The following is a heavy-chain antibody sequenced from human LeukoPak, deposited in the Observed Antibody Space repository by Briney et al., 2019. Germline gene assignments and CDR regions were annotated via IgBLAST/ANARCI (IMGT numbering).Heavy chain of an antibody. D-gene: IGHD3-22*01. V-gene: IGHV4-61*02. Sequence: SETLSLTCIVSGGSISSGSYYWSWIRQPAGKGLEWIGRSYTSGSTNYNPSLKSRVTISLDTSKNQFSLKLSSVTAADTAVYYCARSGYYMFWGQGTLVTVSS. CDR2: SYTSGST. CDR3: ARSGYYMF. CDR1: GGSISSGSYY. J-gene: IGHJ4*02.